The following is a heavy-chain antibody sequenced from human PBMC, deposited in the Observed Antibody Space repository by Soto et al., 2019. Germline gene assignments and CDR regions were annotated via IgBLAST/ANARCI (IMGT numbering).Heavy chain of an antibody. J-gene: IGHJ6*02. CDR2: INHSGST. D-gene: IGHD3-10*01. CDR1: GASFSGYY. Sequence: SETLSLTCGVYGASFSGYYWSWSRQTPGKGLEWVGEINHSGSTNYNPSPKSRVTISVDTSKSQFSLKLSSVTAADTAVYSCARGQKYYSSGRRVIYYYYGMDVWGQGTTVTVSS. V-gene: IGHV4-34*01. CDR3: ARGQKYYSSGRRVIYYYYGMDV.